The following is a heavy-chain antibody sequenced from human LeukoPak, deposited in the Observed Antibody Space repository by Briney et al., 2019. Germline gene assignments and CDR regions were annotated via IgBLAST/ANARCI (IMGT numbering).Heavy chain of an antibody. J-gene: IGHJ4*02. Sequence: GGSLRLSCAASGFTFSSYAMSWLRQAPGKALKWVSAISGSGGSTYYADSVKGRFTISRDNSKNTLYQQMNSLRAEDTAVYYCAKASLGKIPRYSSGWYWGQGTLVTVSS. CDR2: ISGSGGST. CDR3: AKASLGKIPRYSSGWY. V-gene: IGHV3-23*01. D-gene: IGHD6-19*01. CDR1: GFTFSSYA.